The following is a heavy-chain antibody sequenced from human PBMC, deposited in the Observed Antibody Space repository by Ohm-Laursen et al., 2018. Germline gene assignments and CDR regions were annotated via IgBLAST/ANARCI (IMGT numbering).Heavy chain of an antibody. CDR2: ISGTGSTI. J-gene: IGHJ4*02. V-gene: IGHV3-48*03. CDR1: GFSVSTYE. D-gene: IGHD4-11*01. CDR3: ARVGTTVAAGTLDY. Sequence: SLRLYCSASGFSVSTYEMYWVRQAPGKGLEWVSYISGTGSTIYYADSVKGRSTISRDSGKNSLYLQMNSLRAEDAAVYYCARVGTTVAAGTLDYWGQGTLVTVSS.